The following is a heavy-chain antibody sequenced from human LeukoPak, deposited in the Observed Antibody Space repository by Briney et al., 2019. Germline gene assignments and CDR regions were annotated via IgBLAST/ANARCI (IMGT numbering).Heavy chain of an antibody. Sequence: ASVKVSCEASGGTFSSYAISWVRQAPGQGLEWMGRIIPILGIANYAQKFQGRVTITADKSTSTAYMELSSLRSEDTAVYYCARGNYYDSSGYDYWGQGTLVTVSS. CDR3: ARGNYYDSSGYDY. D-gene: IGHD3-22*01. J-gene: IGHJ4*02. CDR2: IIPILGIA. CDR1: GGTFSSYA. V-gene: IGHV1-69*04.